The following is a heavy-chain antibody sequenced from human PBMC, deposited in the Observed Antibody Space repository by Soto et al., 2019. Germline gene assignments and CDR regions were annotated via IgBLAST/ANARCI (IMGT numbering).Heavy chain of an antibody. CDR2: IIPMFGTA. V-gene: IGHV1-69*13. CDR1: GGTHSSYA. Sequence: SVKVSCKASGGTHSSYAISWVRQAPGQGLEWMGGIIPMFGTANYAQKFQGRVTITADESTSTLYMDLSSLRSEDTAVYYCATNRGAASNWFDPWGQGTLVTVSS. CDR3: ATNRGAASNWFDP. D-gene: IGHD3-10*01. J-gene: IGHJ5*02.